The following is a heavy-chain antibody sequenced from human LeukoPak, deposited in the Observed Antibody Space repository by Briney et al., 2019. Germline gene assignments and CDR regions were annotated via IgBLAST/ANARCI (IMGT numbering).Heavy chain of an antibody. CDR3: AKDKPSYYYDSSGYPKGAFDI. CDR2: ISWNSGSI. D-gene: IGHD3-22*01. J-gene: IGHJ3*02. CDR1: GFTFDDYA. Sequence: PGRSLRLSCAASGFTFDDYAMHWVRQAPGKGLEWVSGISWNSGSIGYADSVKGRFTISRDNAKNSLYLQMNSLRAGDTALYYCAKDKPSYYYDSSGYPKGAFDIWGQGTMVTVSS. V-gene: IGHV3-9*01.